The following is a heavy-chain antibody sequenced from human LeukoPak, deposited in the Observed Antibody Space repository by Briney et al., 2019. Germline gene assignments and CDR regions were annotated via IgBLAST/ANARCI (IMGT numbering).Heavy chain of an antibody. CDR1: GDSISSYY. Sequence: SGTLSLTCTVSGDSISSYYWSWIRQPAGKGLEWIGRIYRSGNTNYNPSLKSRVTMSVDTSKNQFSLRLRSVTAADTAVYYCARGGVRFHYMDVWGKGTTVTVSS. J-gene: IGHJ6*03. V-gene: IGHV4-4*07. D-gene: IGHD3-10*01. CDR2: IYRSGNT. CDR3: ARGGVRFHYMDV.